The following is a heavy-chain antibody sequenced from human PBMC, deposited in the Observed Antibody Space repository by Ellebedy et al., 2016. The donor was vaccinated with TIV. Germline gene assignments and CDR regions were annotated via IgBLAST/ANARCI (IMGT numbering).Heavy chain of an antibody. J-gene: IGHJ4*02. CDR2: ISYDGYNI. D-gene: IGHD6-19*01. CDR3: ARGFSSSLDY. V-gene: IGHV3-30*07. CDR1: GLIIGDYP. Sequence: GGSLRLSCAASGLIIGDYPVHWVRQAPGKGLEWVAMISYDGYNIFYADSLKGRFTTSRDTSKHTVYLQMNSLRSEDTAMYFCARGFSSSLDYWGQGTLVTVSS.